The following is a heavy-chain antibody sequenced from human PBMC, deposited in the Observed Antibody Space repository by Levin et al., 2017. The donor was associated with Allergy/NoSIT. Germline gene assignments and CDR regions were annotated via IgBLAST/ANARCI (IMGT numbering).Heavy chain of an antibody. V-gene: IGHV3-11*05. CDR2: ISSSSSYT. CDR3: ARGAPQGGLWLNILGKHPFDY. Sequence: GGSLRLSCAASGFTFSDYYMSWIRQAPGKGLEWVSYISSSSSYTNYADSVKGRFTISRDNAKNSLYLQMNSLRAEDTAVYYCARGAPQGGLWLNILGKHPFDYWGQGTLVTVSS. CDR1: GFTFSDYY. D-gene: IGHD3-10*01. J-gene: IGHJ4*02.